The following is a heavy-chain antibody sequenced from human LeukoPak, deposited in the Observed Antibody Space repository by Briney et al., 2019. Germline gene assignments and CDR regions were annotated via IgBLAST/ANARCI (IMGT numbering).Heavy chain of an antibody. Sequence: SQTLSLTCAISGDSVPSSGVAWNWIRQSPSRCLEWLGRTYYASQWSNEYALSVKSRITINPDTSKNQFSLQLNSVAPEDTAVYYCTRGRNSAFDYWGQGTLVTVSS. CDR2: TYYASQWSN. V-gene: IGHV6-1*01. J-gene: IGHJ4*02. CDR3: TRGRNSAFDY. CDR1: GDSVPSSGVA. D-gene: IGHD1-14*01.